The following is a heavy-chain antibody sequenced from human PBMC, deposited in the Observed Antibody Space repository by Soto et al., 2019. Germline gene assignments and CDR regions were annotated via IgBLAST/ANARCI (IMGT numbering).Heavy chain of an antibody. D-gene: IGHD3-9*01. CDR2: INHSGST. J-gene: IGHJ6*02. V-gene: IGHV4-34*01. Sequence: QVQLQQWGAGLLKPSETLSLTCAVYGGPFSGYYWSRIRQPPGKGLEWIGEINHSGSTNYNPSLKSRVTISVDTSKDQFSLKLSSVTAADTAVYYCARGRHILTGYYRDLNYGMDVWGQGTTVTVSS. CDR1: GGPFSGYY. CDR3: ARGRHILTGYYRDLNYGMDV.